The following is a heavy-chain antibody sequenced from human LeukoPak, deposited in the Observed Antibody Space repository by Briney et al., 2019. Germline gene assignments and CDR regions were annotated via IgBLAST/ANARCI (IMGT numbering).Heavy chain of an antibody. D-gene: IGHD3-10*01. V-gene: IGHV3-7*01. CDR3: ARVRFVRGQAGFDY. CDR1: GFTFSSYW. J-gene: IGHJ4*02. Sequence: GGSLRLSCAASGFTFSSYWMSWVRQAPGKGLEWVADIKQDGSEKYYVDSVKGRFTISRDDAKASLYLQMNSLRAEDTAVYYCARVRFVRGQAGFDYLGQGTLVTVS. CDR2: IKQDGSEK.